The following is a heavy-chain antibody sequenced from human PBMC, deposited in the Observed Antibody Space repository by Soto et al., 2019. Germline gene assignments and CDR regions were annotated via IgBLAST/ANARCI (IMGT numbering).Heavy chain of an antibody. D-gene: IGHD6-13*01. CDR3: ARGIAPYYFDY. V-gene: IGHV1-3*01. CDR1: GYTLTSYA. J-gene: IGHJ4*02. CDR2: INAGNGNT. Sequence: ASLKVSCKASGYTLTSYAIHWVRQAPGQRLEWMGWINAGNGNTKYSQKFQGRVTITRDTSASTAYMELSSLRSEDTAVYCCARGIAPYYFDYWGQGTLVTVSS.